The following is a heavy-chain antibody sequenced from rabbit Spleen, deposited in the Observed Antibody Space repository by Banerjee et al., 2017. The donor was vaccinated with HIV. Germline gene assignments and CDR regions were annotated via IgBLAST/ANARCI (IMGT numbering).Heavy chain of an antibody. CDR2: IGAGSGTT. J-gene: IGHJ4*01. Sequence: QSLEESGGDLVKPGASLTLTCKASGFSFSSGYYMSWVRQAPGKGLEWIGCIGAGSGTTYYASWVNGRFTISKTSSTTVTLQMTSLTAADTATYFCARFYAGYGDFGFAAMWGQGTLVTVS. CDR1: GFSFSSGYY. V-gene: IGHV1S40*01. D-gene: IGHD7-1*01. CDR3: ARFYAGYGDFGFAAM.